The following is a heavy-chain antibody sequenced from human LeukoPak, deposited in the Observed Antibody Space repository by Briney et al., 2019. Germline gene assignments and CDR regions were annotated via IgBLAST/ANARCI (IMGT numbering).Heavy chain of an antibody. J-gene: IGHJ5*02. D-gene: IGHD2-15*01. Sequence: PGGSLRLSCAVSGLTFSRFRVHWVRQAPGKGLEWVAFIRYEGGNKHYGDSVKGRFTISRDNSRNTLYLQMNSLRAEDTAVYYCAKDLSSYCSAGSCYPNWLDPWGQGTLVTVSS. CDR2: IRYEGGNK. CDR3: AKDLSSYCSAGSCYPNWLDP. CDR1: GLTFSRFR. V-gene: IGHV3-30*02.